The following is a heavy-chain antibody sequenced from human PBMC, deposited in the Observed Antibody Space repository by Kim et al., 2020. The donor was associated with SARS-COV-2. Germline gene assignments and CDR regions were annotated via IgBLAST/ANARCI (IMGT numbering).Heavy chain of an antibody. D-gene: IGHD2-2*01. Sequence: SETLSLTCTVSGGSISSCSYYWGWHRQRPGMELEWIGCIYYSGSTYYNPSLKSRVTISPDTYKYQFSLKLSSVTAADTAVYYCARRGRSSTRKKHHYCDYWGQGTLVTVSS. CDR3: ARRGRSSTRKKHHYCDY. CDR2: IYYSGST. CDR1: GGSISSCSYY. V-gene: IGHV4-39*07. J-gene: IGHJ4*02.